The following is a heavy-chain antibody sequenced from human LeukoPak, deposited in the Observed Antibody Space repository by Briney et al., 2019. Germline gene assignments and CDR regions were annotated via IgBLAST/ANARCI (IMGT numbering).Heavy chain of an antibody. CDR2: ISGSGGST. CDR3: AKELTYSSSWQIDY. J-gene: IGHJ4*02. CDR1: GFTFSSYA. D-gene: IGHD6-13*01. Sequence: GGSLRLSCAASGFTFSSYATSWVRQAPGKGLEWVSAISGSGGSTYYADSVKGRFTISRDNSKNTLYLQMNSLRAEDTAVYYCAKELTYSSSWQIDYWGQGTLVTVSS. V-gene: IGHV3-23*01.